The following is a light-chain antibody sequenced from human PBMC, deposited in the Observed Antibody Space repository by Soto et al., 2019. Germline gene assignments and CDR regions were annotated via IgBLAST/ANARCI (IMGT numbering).Light chain of an antibody. CDR1: QGLVHSDGNTY. J-gene: IGKJ5*01. CDR2: KVS. CDR3: MQGTYWAT. V-gene: IGKV2-30*02. Sequence: EVVMTQSPLSLPVTLGQPASISCRSSQGLVHSDGNTYLTWFQLRPGQSPRRLIEKVSNRDSGVQDRFSGSGSGSVFTLKISRVEAEDVGVYYCMQGTYWATFGQGTRLEIK.